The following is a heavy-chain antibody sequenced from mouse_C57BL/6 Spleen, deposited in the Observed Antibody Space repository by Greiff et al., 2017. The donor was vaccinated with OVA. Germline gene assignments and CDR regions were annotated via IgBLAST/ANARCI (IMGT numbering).Heavy chain of an antibody. Sequence: VQLQQSGPELVKPGASVKIPCKASGYTFTDYNMDWVKQSHGKSLEWIGDINPNNGGTIYNQKFKGKATLTVDKSSSTAYMELRSLTSEDTAVYYCARGDRRVVAYYFDDWGQGTTLTVSS. CDR1: GYTFTDYN. D-gene: IGHD1-1*01. J-gene: IGHJ2*01. CDR3: ARGDRRVVAYYFDD. CDR2: INPNNGGT. V-gene: IGHV1-18*01.